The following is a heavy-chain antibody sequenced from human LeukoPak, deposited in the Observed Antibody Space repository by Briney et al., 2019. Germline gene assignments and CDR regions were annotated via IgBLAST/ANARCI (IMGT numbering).Heavy chain of an antibody. V-gene: IGHV1-69*13. J-gene: IGHJ3*02. D-gene: IGHD4-17*01. Sequence: ASVKVSCKASGGTFSSYAISWVRQAPGQGLEWMGGIIPIFGTANYAQKFQGRVTITADESTSTAHMELSSLRSEDTAVYYCARDLTSGDYGAFDIWGQGTMVTVSS. CDR1: GGTFSSYA. CDR3: ARDLTSGDYGAFDI. CDR2: IIPIFGTA.